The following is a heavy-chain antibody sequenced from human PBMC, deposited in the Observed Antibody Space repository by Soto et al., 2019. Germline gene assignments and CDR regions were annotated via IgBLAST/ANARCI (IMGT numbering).Heavy chain of an antibody. D-gene: IGHD2-2*01. J-gene: IGHJ4*02. CDR1: GFTFSSYS. CDR2: IFSRDSSA. CDR3: GTWRGSSWFDY. Sequence: GESLKISCKASGFTFSSYSLGWVRHMPGKGLQWMGNIFSRDSSAKYSPSFVGQVTISVDRSINIAYLQWSSLNASDTAIYYCGTWRGSSWFDYWGPGTQVTVSS. V-gene: IGHV5-51*01.